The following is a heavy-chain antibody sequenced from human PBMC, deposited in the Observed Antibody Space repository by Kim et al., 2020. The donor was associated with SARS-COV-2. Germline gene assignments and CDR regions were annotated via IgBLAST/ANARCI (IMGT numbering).Heavy chain of an antibody. V-gene: IGHV4-4*07. CDR3: ARREAGSNYFDY. J-gene: IGHJ4*02. D-gene: IGHD1-26*01. CDR1: GGSINSYY. Sequence: SETLSLTCTVFGGSINSYYWSWIRQPAGEGLEWIGRVYANGRTDYNPSLKSRVTMSMDTSENQVSLKLSAVTAADTAVYYCARREAGSNYFDYWGLGTLV. CDR2: VYANGRT.